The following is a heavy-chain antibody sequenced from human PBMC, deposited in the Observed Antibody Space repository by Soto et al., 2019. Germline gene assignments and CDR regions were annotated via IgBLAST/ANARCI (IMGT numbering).Heavy chain of an antibody. D-gene: IGHD3-22*01. J-gene: IGHJ6*02. CDR3: ARGRMYYYDSSGYYYPYYYYGMDV. CDR2: MNPNSGNT. CDR1: GYTFTSYD. V-gene: IGHV1-8*01. Sequence: GASVKVSWKASGYTFTSYDINWVRQATGQGLEWIGWMNPNSGNTGYAQKFQGRVTMTRNTSISTAYMELSSLRSEDTAVYYCARGRMYYYDSSGYYYPYYYYGMDVWGQGTTVTVSS.